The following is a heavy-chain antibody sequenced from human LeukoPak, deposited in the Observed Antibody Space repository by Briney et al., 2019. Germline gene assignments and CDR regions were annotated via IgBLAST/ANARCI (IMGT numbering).Heavy chain of an antibody. J-gene: IGHJ4*02. CDR3: ARAKMPGIQTAGRVNYFEF. CDR2: IDTAGNT. D-gene: IGHD6-13*01. CDR1: EFTFSNYD. Sequence: GSLRLSCAASEFTFSNYDMHWVRQPTGKGLEWVSTIDTAGNTWYPASVKGRFTISRENAKNSLTLQMNSLIVGDTAVYYCARAKMPGIQTAGRVNYFEFWGQGTLVTVSS. V-gene: IGHV3-13*01.